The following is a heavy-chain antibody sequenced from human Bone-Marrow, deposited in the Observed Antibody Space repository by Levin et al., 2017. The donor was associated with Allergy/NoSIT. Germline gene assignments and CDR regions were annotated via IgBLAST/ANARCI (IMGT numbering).Heavy chain of an antibody. CDR3: ARPLSKSGSDYLDY. V-gene: IGHV3-72*01. CDR2: IRKKVNSYTT. CDR1: GFTFSDHF. Sequence: GESLKISCEASGFTFSDHFMDWVRQAPGKGLEWVGRIRKKVNSYTTEYAASVKGRFIISRDDSKSSLYLQMNTLKMEDTAMYYCARPLSKSGSDYLDYWGQGTLVTVSS. J-gene: IGHJ4*02. D-gene: IGHD5-12*01.